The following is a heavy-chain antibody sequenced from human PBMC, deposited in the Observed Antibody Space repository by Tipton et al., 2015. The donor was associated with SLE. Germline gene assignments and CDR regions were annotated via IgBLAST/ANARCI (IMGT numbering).Heavy chain of an antibody. J-gene: IGHJ4*02. D-gene: IGHD3-3*01. V-gene: IGHV4-39*01. CDR1: GGSISSSSYY. CDR3: ARHGGNLYYFDY. CDR2: IYFSGTT. Sequence: TLSLTCTVSGGSISSSSYYWGWIRQPPGKGLEWIGSIYFSGTTYYNPSLKSRVTLSMDTSKNQFSLKLSSVTAADTAVYYCARHGGNLYYFDYWGQGTLVTVSS.